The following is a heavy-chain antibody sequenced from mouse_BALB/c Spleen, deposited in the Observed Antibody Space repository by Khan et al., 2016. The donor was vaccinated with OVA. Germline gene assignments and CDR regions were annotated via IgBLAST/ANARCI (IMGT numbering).Heavy chain of an antibody. CDR3: AREESLYYFVY. CDR2: IYPGTDYT. J-gene: IGHJ2*01. V-gene: IGHV1-76*01. Sequence: QVQLMQSGGELVRPGASVKLSCRTSGYVFTNYWIHWVKQRSGQGLEWIARIYPGTDYTYYHEKLKDKATLTADSSSSTAYLQLSSLRSEADAVDLCAREESLYYFVYWGQGTTLTVSS. CDR1: GYVFTNYW. D-gene: IGHD6-2*01.